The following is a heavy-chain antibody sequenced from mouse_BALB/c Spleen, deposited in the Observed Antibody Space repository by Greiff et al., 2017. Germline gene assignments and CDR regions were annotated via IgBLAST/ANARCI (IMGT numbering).Heavy chain of an antibody. D-gene: IGHD1-1*01. Sequence: VQLQQSGAELVKPGASVKLSCTASGFNIKDTYMHWVKQRPEQGLEWIGRIDPANGNTKYDPKFQGKATITADTSSNTAYLQLSSLTSEDTAVYYCARFITTVVARYYFDDWGQGTTLTVSS. J-gene: IGHJ2*01. CDR3: ARFITTVVARYYFDD. V-gene: IGHV14-3*02. CDR2: IDPANGNT. CDR1: GFNIKDTY.